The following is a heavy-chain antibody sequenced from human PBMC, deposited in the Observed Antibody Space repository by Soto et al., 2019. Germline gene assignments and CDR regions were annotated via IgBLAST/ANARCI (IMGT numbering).Heavy chain of an antibody. CDR3: TGAYYDVSGYSLDP. J-gene: IGHJ5*02. CDR1: GASISSYY. V-gene: IGHV4-59*01. Sequence: SETLSLTCTVSGASISSYYWSWIRQPPGKGLEWIGYIHYSGSTTYNPSLKSRVIISVDTAKNQFSLRLSSVSAADTAVYYCTGAYYDVSGYSLDPWGQGTSVTVSS. CDR2: IHYSGST. D-gene: IGHD3-22*01.